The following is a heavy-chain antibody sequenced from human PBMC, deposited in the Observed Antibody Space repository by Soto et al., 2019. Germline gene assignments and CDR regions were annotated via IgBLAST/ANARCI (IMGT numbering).Heavy chain of an antibody. CDR2: IYHSGST. CDR3: ARSPPGTAMVIVAY. J-gene: IGHJ4*02. Sequence: LSLTCAVSGGSISSGGYSWSWIRQPPGKGLEWIGYIYHSGSTYYNPSLKSRVTISVDTSKNQFSLKLSSVTAADTAVYYCARSPPGTAMVIVAYWGQGTLVIVYS. D-gene: IGHD5-18*01. CDR1: GGSISSGGYS. V-gene: IGHV4-30-2*01.